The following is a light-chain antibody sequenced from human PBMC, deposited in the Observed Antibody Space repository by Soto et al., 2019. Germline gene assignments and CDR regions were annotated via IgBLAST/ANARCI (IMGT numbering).Light chain of an antibody. J-gene: IGLJ3*02. CDR2: EVS. CDR1: SSDDGSYNL. V-gene: IGLV2-23*02. CDR3: CSYAGSSTFEV. Sequence: QSVLTQPASVSGSPGQSITISCTGTSSDDGSYNLVSWYQQHPGKAPKLMIYEVSKRPSGVSNRFSGSKSGNTASLTISGLQAEDEADYYCCSYAGSSTFEVFGGGTKVTVL.